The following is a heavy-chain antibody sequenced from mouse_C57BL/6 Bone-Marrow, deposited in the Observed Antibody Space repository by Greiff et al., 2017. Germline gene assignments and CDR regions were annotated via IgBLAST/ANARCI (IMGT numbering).Heavy chain of an antibody. CDR1: GFNIKDYY. J-gene: IGHJ2*01. D-gene: IGHD3-2*02. V-gene: IGHV14-2*01. Sequence: EVKLVESGAELVKPGASVKLSCTASGFNIKDYYMHWVKQRPEQGLEWIGRIDPEDGETKYAPKFQGKATITADTSSNTAYLQLSSRTSEDTAVYYCDTAAQATADYWGKGTTLTVSS. CDR2: IDPEDGET. CDR3: DTAAQATADY.